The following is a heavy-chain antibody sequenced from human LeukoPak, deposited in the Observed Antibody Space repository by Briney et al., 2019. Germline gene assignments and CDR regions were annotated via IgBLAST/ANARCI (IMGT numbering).Heavy chain of an antibody. CDR1: GFTFSSYG. CDR3: ARDLIAAAGRGDDGY. V-gene: IGHV3-30*02. Sequence: GGSLRLSCAASGFTFSSYGMHWVRQAPGKGLEWVAFIRYDGSNKYYADSVKGRFTISRDNSKNTLYLQMNSLRAEDTAVYYCARDLIAAAGRGDDGYWGQGTLVTVSS. J-gene: IGHJ4*02. CDR2: IRYDGSNK. D-gene: IGHD6-13*01.